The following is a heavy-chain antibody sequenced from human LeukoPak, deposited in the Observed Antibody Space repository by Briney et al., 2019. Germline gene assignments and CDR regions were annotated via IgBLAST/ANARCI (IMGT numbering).Heavy chain of an antibody. CDR3: AREGGILWFGFDY. D-gene: IGHD3-10*01. J-gene: IGHJ4*02. V-gene: IGHV3-48*03. CDR2: ISSSGSTI. Sequence: PGGSLRLSCAASGFTFSSYAMNWVRQAPGKGLEWVSYISSSGSTIYYADSVKGRFTISRDNAKNSLYLQMNSLRAEDTAVYYCAREGGILWFGFDYWGQGTLVTVSS. CDR1: GFTFSSYA.